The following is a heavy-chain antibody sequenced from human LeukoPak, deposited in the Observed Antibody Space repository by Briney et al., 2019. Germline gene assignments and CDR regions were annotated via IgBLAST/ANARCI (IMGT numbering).Heavy chain of an antibody. V-gene: IGHV4-59*01. CDR3: ARVSGVAIH. J-gene: IGHJ4*02. Sequence: SETLSLTCTVSGGSISSYYWSWIRQPPGKGLEWIGYIYYSGSTNYNPSLKSRVTISVDTSKNQFSLKLSSVTAADTAVYYCARVSGVAIHWGQGTLVTVSS. D-gene: IGHD5-12*01. CDR2: IYYSGST. CDR1: GGSISSYY.